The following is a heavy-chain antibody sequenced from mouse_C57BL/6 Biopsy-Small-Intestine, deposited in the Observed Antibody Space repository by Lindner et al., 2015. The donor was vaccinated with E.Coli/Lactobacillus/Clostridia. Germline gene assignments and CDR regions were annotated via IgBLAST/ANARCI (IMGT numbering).Heavy chain of an antibody. Sequence: SVKVSCKASGYTFNAYGITWVRRAPGQGLEWMGWISGDDYKAKYAQKFQVRVTMTRDTSTNTAYMELRGLRADDTAVYYCARGPQYTYGPADHWGRGTLVTVSS. V-gene: IGHV1-84*02. J-gene: IGHJ4*01. CDR1: GYTFNAYG. CDR2: ISGDDYKA. D-gene: IGHD1-1*02. CDR3: ARGPQYTYGPADH.